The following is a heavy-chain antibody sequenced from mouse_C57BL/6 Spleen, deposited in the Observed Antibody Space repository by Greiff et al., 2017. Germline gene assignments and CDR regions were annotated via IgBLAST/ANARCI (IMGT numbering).Heavy chain of an antibody. V-gene: IGHV1-53*01. CDR2: INPSNGGT. J-gene: IGHJ1*03. Sequence: QVQLQQPGTELVKPGASVKLSCKASGYTFTSYWMHWVKQRPGQGLEWIGNINPSNGGTNYNEKFKSKATLTVDKSSSTAYMQLSSLTSEDSAVDYCARYYGNVLYWYFDVWGTGTTVTVSS. D-gene: IGHD2-1*01. CDR3: ARYYGNVLYWYFDV. CDR1: GYTFTSYW.